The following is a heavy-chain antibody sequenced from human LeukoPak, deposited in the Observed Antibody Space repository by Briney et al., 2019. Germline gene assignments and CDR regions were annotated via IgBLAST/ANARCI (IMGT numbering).Heavy chain of an antibody. J-gene: IGHJ3*02. D-gene: IGHD3-10*01. CDR1: GFTFSSYG. CDR3: ARALEWFGELVAFDI. Sequence: QSGGSLRLSCAASGFTFSSYGMHWVRQAPGKGLEWVAVIWYDGSNKYYADSVKGRFTISRDNSKNTLYLQMNSLRAEDTAVYYCARALEWFGELVAFDIWGQGTMVTVSS. V-gene: IGHV3-33*01. CDR2: IWYDGSNK.